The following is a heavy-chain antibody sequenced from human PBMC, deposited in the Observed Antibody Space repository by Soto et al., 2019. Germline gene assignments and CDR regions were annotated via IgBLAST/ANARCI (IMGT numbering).Heavy chain of an antibody. CDR2: IIRIFGTT. CDR3: ARRPGDYVLWN. CDR1: GDTLSHHA. D-gene: IGHD3-16*01. J-gene: IGHJ4*02. V-gene: IGHV1-69*01. Sequence: QVQLVQSGAEVKKPGSSVKVSCEASGDTLSHHAISWVRQAPGQGLEWMGGIIRIFGTTDYAQKFQGRVTITADESTSAAYLELTSLTSEDTAVYYWARRPGDYVLWNWGPGTLVTVSS.